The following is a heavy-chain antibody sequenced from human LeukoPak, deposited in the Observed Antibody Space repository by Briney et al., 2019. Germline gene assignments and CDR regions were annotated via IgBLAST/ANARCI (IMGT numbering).Heavy chain of an antibody. J-gene: IGHJ4*02. CDR3: ARDLTTLTRALSDY. V-gene: IGHV1-18*01. CDR2: ISAYNGNT. Sequence: ASVKVSCKASGYTFTSYGISWVRQAPGQGLEWMGWISAYNGNTNYAQKLQGRVTMTTDTSTSTAYMELRSLRSDDTAVYYCARDLTTLTRALSDYWGQGTLVTVSS. D-gene: IGHD4-17*01. CDR1: GYTFTSYG.